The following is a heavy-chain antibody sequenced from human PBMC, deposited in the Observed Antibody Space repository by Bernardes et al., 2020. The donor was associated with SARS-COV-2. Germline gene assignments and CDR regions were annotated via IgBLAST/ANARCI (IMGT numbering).Heavy chain of an antibody. Sequence: PETLSLTCTVASGSVNNYYWSWIRQPPGTGLEWIGCIHYSGDTNYNPSLKSRVTISIVTSRNQFSLKLSSVTAADTAVYYCARGPDILTGYYNYYYYGMDVWGQGTTVTVSS. CDR3: ARGPDILTGYYNYYYYGMDV. CDR1: SGSVNNYY. J-gene: IGHJ6*02. V-gene: IGHV4-59*02. CDR2: IHYSGDT. D-gene: IGHD3-9*01.